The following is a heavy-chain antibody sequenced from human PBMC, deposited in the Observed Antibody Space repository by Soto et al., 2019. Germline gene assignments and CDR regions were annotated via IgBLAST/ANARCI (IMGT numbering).Heavy chain of an antibody. CDR2: INPSGGST. CDR3: ARVVVAATFYFDY. D-gene: IGHD2-15*01. Sequence: QVQLVQSRAEVKKPGASVKVSCKASGYTFTSYYMHWVGQAPGQGLEWMGIINPSGGSTSYAQKFQGRVTMTRDTSTRTVYMELSSLRSEDTAVYYCARVVVAATFYFDYWGQGTLVTVSS. J-gene: IGHJ4*02. V-gene: IGHV1-46*03. CDR1: GYTFTSYY.